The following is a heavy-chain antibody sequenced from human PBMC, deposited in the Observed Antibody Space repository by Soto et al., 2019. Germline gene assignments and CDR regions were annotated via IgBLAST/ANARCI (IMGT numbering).Heavy chain of an antibody. D-gene: IGHD2-2*01. V-gene: IGHV4-4*07. CDR1: GGSISSYY. J-gene: IGHJ6*02. CDR3: ARDPTRGDYYYYYGMDV. CDR2: IYTSGST. Sequence: PSETLSLTCTVSGGSISSYYWSWIRQPAGKGLEWIGRIYTSGSTNYNPSLKSRVTMSVDTSKNQFSLKLSSVTAADTAVYYCARDPTRGDYYYYYGMDVWGQGTTVTVYS.